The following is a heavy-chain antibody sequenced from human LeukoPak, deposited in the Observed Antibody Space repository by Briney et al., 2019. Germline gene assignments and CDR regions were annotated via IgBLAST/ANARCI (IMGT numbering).Heavy chain of an antibody. J-gene: IGHJ5*02. CDR3: AKDAYCSGGSCYPNWFDP. CDR2: ISGSGGST. D-gene: IGHD2-15*01. Sequence: GGSLRLSCAASGFTFSSYAMSWVRQAPGKGLEWVSAISGSGGSTYYADSVKGRFTISRDNSKNTLYLQMNSLRAEDTAVCYCAKDAYCSGGSCYPNWFDPWGQGTLVTVSS. CDR1: GFTFSSYA. V-gene: IGHV3-23*01.